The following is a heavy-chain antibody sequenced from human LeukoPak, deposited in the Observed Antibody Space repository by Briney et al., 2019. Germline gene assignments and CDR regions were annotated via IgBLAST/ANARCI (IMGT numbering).Heavy chain of an antibody. J-gene: IGHJ5*02. V-gene: IGHV1-18*01. CDR1: GYTFTSYG. CDR2: ISAYNGNT. D-gene: IGHD2-21*02. Sequence: ASVKVSCKASGYTFTSYGISWVRQAPGQGLEWMGWISAYNGNTNYAQKLQGRVTMTTDTSTSTAYMELRSLRSDDTAVYYCARDGDWPRTVNWFDPWGQGTLVTVSS. CDR3: ARDGDWPRTVNWFDP.